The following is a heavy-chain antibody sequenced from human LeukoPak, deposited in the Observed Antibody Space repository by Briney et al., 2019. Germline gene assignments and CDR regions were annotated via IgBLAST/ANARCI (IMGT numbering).Heavy chain of an antibody. CDR2: IRSTTDT. CDR1: GFTFSGSA. CDR3: TRLLHSNTAYYYYYGMDV. V-gene: IGHV3-73*01. J-gene: IGHJ6*02. Sequence: TGGSPRLSCEASGFTFSGSAMHWVRQASGKGLEWVGRIRSTTDTAYAASVKGRFTISRDDSKNTAYLQMNSLKTEDTAVYYCTRLLHSNTAYYYYYGMDVWGQGTTVTVSS. D-gene: IGHD2/OR15-2a*01.